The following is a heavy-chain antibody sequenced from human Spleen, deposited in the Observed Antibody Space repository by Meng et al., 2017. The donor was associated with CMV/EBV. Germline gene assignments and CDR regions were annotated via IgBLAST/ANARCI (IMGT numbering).Heavy chain of an antibody. J-gene: IGHJ4*02. D-gene: IGHD3-16*02. CDR2: ISSSSSYI. Sequence: EVQLVESGXXLVKPGGSLRLSCAXSGFTFSSYSMNWVRQAPGKGLEWVSSISSSSSYIYYADSVKGRFTISRDNAKNSLYLQMNSLRAEDTAVYYCARAYDYVWGSYRSNIDYWGQGTLVTVSS. V-gene: IGHV3-21*01. CDR1: GFTFSSYS. CDR3: ARAYDYVWGSYRSNIDY.